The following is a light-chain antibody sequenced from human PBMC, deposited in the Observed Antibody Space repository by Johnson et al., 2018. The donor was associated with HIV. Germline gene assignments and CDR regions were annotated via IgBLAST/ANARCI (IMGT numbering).Light chain of an antibody. V-gene: IGLV1-51*01. J-gene: IGLJ1*01. CDR3: GTWDSSLSAHYV. CDR1: SSNIGNNY. CDR2: DNN. Sequence: QSMLTQPPSVSAAPGQEVTISCSGSSSNIGNNYVSWYQQLPGTAPKLLIYDNNKRPSGIPDLFSASKSGTSATLDITGLQTGDEADYYCGTWDSSLSAHYVFGTGTKITVV.